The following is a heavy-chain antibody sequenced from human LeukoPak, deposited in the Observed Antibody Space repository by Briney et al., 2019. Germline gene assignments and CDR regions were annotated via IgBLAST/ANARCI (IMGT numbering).Heavy chain of an antibody. V-gene: IGHV4-59*08. Sequence: SETLSLTCTVSGGSISGYYWSWIRQPPGKGLEWIAYIYYSGSTNYNPSLKSRVTISVNTSKNQFSLKLSSVTAADTAVYYCARALDPWGQGTLVTVSS. CDR3: ARALDP. CDR2: IYYSGST. CDR1: GGSISGYY. J-gene: IGHJ5*02.